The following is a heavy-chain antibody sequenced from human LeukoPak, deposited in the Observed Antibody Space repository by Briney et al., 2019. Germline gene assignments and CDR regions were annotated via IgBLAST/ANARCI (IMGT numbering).Heavy chain of an antibody. CDR1: GFTFGSYG. Sequence: GGSLRLSCAASGFTFGSYGMRWVRQAPGKGLGWVAFIRYDGSNKYYADSVKGRFTISRDNSKNTLYLQMNSLRAEDTAVYYCAKTISSWDPWYFDYWGQGTLVTVPS. J-gene: IGHJ4*02. CDR3: AKTISSWDPWYFDY. V-gene: IGHV3-30*02. D-gene: IGHD6-13*01. CDR2: IRYDGSNK.